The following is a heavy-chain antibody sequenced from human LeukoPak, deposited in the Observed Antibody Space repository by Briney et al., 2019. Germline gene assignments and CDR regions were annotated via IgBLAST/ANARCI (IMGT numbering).Heavy chain of an antibody. CDR1: GFTFSDYS. D-gene: IGHD6-19*01. J-gene: IGHJ4*02. V-gene: IGHV3-48*01. Sequence: GGSLRLSCAASGFTFSDYSMNWVRQAPGKGLEWISYISSSSSTIYYADSVKGRFTISRDNSKNTLYLQVNSLRAEDTAVYYCAKTGGIGISVAHWGQGTLVTVSS. CDR3: AKTGGIGISVAH. CDR2: ISSSSSTI.